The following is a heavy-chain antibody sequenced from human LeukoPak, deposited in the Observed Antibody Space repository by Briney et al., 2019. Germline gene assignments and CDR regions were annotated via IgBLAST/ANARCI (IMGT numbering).Heavy chain of an antibody. Sequence: GGSLRLSCAASGFTFSSYWMHWVRQAPGKGLVWVSRINSDGRSTIYADSVKGRFTISRDNARNTLYLQMNSLRAEDTAVYYCARANGDLWVDYWGQGTLVTVSS. V-gene: IGHV3-74*01. CDR3: ARANGDLWVDY. CDR2: INSDGRST. D-gene: IGHD4-17*01. CDR1: GFTFSSYW. J-gene: IGHJ4*02.